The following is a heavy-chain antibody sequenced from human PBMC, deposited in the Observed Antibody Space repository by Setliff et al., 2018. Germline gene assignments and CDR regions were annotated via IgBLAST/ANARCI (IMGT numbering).Heavy chain of an antibody. V-gene: IGHV4-59*11. Sequence: SETLSLTCTVSDGSSSSHYWSWIRQPPGKGLEWIGYIHFSGTTNYNPSLKSRVTLSLDTSKNQFSLELSSVTAADTAMYYCARTGTYRYFDYWGRGTLVTVSS. CDR1: DGSSSSHY. J-gene: IGHJ4*02. CDR3: ARTGTYRYFDY. CDR2: IHFSGTT. D-gene: IGHD1-1*01.